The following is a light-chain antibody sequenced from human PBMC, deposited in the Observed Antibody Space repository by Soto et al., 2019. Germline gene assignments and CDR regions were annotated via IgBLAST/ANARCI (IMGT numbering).Light chain of an antibody. CDR1: QSISSY. Sequence: DIQMTQSPSSLSASVGDRVTITCRASQSISSYLNWYQQKPGKAPKLLIYAASSLQSGVPARFSGSGSGTYFTLTISSLQPENFVTYYCQQSYSTPIACGQGTRLEIK. V-gene: IGKV1-39*01. CDR2: AAS. J-gene: IGKJ5*01. CDR3: QQSYSTPIA.